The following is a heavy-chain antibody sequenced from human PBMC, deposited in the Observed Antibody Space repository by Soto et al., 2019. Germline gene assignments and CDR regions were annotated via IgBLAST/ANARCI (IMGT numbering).Heavy chain of an antibody. CDR3: AREGRYDFWSGYYISGGMDV. Sequence: GGSLRLSYAASGFTVSSNYMSWVRQAPGKGLEWVSVIYSGGSTYYADSVKGRFTISRDNSKNTLYLQMNSLRAEDTAVYYCAREGRYDFWSGYYISGGMDVWGQGTTVTVSS. CDR2: IYSGGST. CDR1: GFTVSSNY. V-gene: IGHV3-53*01. J-gene: IGHJ6*02. D-gene: IGHD3-3*01.